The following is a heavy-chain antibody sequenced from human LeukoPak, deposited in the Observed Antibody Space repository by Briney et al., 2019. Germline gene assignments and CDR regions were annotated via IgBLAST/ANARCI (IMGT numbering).Heavy chain of an antibody. CDR1: GGSISSFY. J-gene: IGHJ4*02. D-gene: IGHD2-15*01. Sequence: SETLSLTCTVSGGSISSFYWSWIRQPAGKGPEWIGGIYTSGSTNYNPSPNSRVTISVDTSKNQFSLKLGSVTAADTAVYYCARDLECSGGSCYSEGHYWGQGTLVTVSS. V-gene: IGHV4-4*07. CDR3: ARDLECSGGSCYSEGHY. CDR2: IYTSGST.